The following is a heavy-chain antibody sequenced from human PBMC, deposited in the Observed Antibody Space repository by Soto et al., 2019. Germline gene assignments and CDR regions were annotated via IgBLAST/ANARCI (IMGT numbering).Heavy chain of an antibody. J-gene: IGHJ6*02. CDR2: VNFDGRTT. CDR3: GRGIQIYYGVDV. Sequence: EVQLVESGGGLVQPGGSLRVSCAASGFTLSNYWMHWVRLVPGKGLVWVSRVNFDGRTTNYADSVKGRFTLSRDNTKNAVYLQMNSLRAEDTGVYYCGRGIQIYYGVDVWGQGTTVTVSS. D-gene: IGHD5-18*01. V-gene: IGHV3-74*01. CDR1: GFTLSNYW.